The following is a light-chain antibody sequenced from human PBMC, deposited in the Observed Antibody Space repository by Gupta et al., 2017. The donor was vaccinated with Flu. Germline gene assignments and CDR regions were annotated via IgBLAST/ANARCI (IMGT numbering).Light chain of an antibody. V-gene: IGLV3-21*02. Sequence: SYVLTQPPSVSVAPGQTAKITCGGNNIVTKTVHWYKRKPGQAPVLVVDDDNDRPSGIKERFSCSNSGNTATPTLSMVEAGDEADYYCQVWAGSSDHPVFGGGTKLSVL. CDR2: DDN. J-gene: IGLJ3*02. CDR1: NIVTKT. CDR3: QVWAGSSDHPV.